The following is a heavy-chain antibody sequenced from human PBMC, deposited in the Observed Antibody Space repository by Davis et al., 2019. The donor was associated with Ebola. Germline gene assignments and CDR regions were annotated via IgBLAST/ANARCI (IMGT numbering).Heavy chain of an antibody. Sequence: ASVEVSCKASGYTFTSYYMHWVRQAPGQGLEWMGIINPSGGSTCYAQKFQGRVTMTRDTSTSTVYMELSSLRSEDTAVYYCAASIVVVPAAMIAWGQGTLVTVSS. V-gene: IGHV1-46*01. CDR3: AASIVVVPAAMIA. CDR2: INPSGGST. CDR1: GYTFTSYY. D-gene: IGHD2-2*01. J-gene: IGHJ5*02.